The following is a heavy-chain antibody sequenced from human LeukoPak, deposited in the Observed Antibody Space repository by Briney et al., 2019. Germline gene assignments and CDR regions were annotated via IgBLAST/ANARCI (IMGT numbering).Heavy chain of an antibody. Sequence: GGSLRLSCAASGFTFSSYGMHWVRQAPGKGLEWVAVISYDGSNKYYADSVKGRFTISRDNSKNTLYLQMNSLRAEDTAVYYCAKDSSGPVLLWFGEMGGIDYWGQGTLATVSS. CDR2: ISYDGSNK. J-gene: IGHJ4*02. V-gene: IGHV3-30*18. D-gene: IGHD3-10*01. CDR1: GFTFSSYG. CDR3: AKDSSGPVLLWFGEMGGIDY.